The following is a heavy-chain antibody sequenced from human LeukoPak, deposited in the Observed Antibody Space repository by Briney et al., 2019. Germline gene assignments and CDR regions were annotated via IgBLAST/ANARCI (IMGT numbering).Heavy chain of an antibody. CDR3: ARGVYSSSWYVYKGRMYDY. V-gene: IGHV4-59*12. Sequence: SETLSLTCTVSGGSISSYYWNWIRQPPGKGLEWTGSIDHSGSTYYNPSLKSRVTISVDTSKNQFSLKLSSVTAADTAVYYCARGVYSSSWYVYKGRMYDYWGQGTLVTVSS. D-gene: IGHD6-13*01. CDR1: GGSISSYY. J-gene: IGHJ4*02. CDR2: IDHSGST.